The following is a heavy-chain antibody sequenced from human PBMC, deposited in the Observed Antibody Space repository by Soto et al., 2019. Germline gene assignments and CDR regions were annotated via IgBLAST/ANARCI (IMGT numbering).Heavy chain of an antibody. CDR1: GGSISSGGYY. CDR2: IYYSGST. J-gene: IGHJ4*02. Sequence: QVQLQEAGPGLVKPSHTLSLTCTVSGGSISSGGYYWSWLRQHPGKGLEWIGYIYYSGSTYYNPSLRSRVTIAVDTSKNQSSLPLSSGTAADTAVYYCARIFGVAAAGPFDYGGQGTLVTVSS. D-gene: IGHD6-13*01. CDR3: ARIFGVAAAGPFDY. V-gene: IGHV4-31*03.